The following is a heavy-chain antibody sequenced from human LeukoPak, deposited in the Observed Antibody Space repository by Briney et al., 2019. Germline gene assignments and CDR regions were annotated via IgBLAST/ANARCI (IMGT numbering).Heavy chain of an antibody. CDR1: GFTFNTYA. Sequence: GGSLRLSCAASGFTFNTYAMGWVRQAPGKGLEWVSAISGRDDSTYYADSVNGRFTISRDNSKNTLYLQMNSLRAEDTAVYYCAKDLVGYSSGWDLDYWGQGTLVTVSS. D-gene: IGHD6-19*01. CDR3: AKDLVGYSSGWDLDY. J-gene: IGHJ4*02. V-gene: IGHV3-23*01. CDR2: ISGRDDST.